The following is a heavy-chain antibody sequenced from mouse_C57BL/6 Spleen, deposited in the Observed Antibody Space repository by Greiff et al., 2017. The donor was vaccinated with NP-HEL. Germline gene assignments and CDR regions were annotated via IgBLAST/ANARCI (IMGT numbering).Heavy chain of an antibody. J-gene: IGHJ4*01. Sequence: VQLQQSGPELVKPGASVKLSCKASGYTFTSYDINWVKQRPGQGLEWIGWFYPRDGSTKYNEKFKGKATLTVDTSSSTAYMELHSLTSEDSAVYFCARRDYGSTPDYAMDYWGQGTSVTVSS. D-gene: IGHD1-1*01. CDR2: FYPRDGST. CDR1: GYTFTSYD. V-gene: IGHV1-85*01. CDR3: ARRDYGSTPDYAMDY.